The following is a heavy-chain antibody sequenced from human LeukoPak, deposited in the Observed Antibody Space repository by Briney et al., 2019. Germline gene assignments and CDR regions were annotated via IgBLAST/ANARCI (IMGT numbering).Heavy chain of an antibody. V-gene: IGHV1-2*06. D-gene: IGHD3-22*01. CDR1: GYTFTGYY. Sequence: ASVKVSCKASGYTFTGYYMHWVRQAPGQGLEWMGRINPNSGGTNYAQKFQGRVTMTRDTSISTAYMELSRLRSDDTAVYYCARDYYGSSGSEDFDYWGQGTLVTVSS. CDR3: ARDYYGSSGSEDFDY. J-gene: IGHJ4*02. CDR2: INPNSGGT.